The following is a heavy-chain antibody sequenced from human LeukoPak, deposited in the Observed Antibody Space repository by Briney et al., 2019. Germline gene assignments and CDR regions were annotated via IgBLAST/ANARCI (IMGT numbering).Heavy chain of an antibody. J-gene: IGHJ4*02. Sequence: PGRSLRLSCAASGFTFSDYSMTWIRQAPGKGLEWVSYISDGSTYTNYADSVKGRFTISRDNAKNSVYLQMNSLRAEDTAVYYCARAPYDILTGYSPYYFDSWGQGTLVSVSS. CDR1: GFTFSDYS. CDR2: ISDGSTYT. V-gene: IGHV3-11*06. CDR3: ARAPYDILTGYSPYYFDS. D-gene: IGHD3-9*01.